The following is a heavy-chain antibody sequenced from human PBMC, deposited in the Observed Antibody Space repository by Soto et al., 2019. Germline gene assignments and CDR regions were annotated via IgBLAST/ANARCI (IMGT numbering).Heavy chain of an antibody. D-gene: IGHD3-10*01. V-gene: IGHV1-18*01. CDR1: GYTFTSYG. J-gene: IGHJ5*02. CDR3: ARAAALYGSGSYYRPNWFDP. Sequence: QVQLVQSGAEVKKPGASVKVSCKASGYTFTSYGISWVRQAPGQGLEWMGWISAYNGNTNYAQKLQGRVTMTTDTSTSTAYMELRSLRSDDTAVYYCARAAALYGSGSYYRPNWFDPWGQGTLVTVSS. CDR2: ISAYNGNT.